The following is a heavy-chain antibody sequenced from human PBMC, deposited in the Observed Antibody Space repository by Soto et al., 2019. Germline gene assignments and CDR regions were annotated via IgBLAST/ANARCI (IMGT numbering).Heavy chain of an antibody. Sequence: GASVKVSCKASGGTFSSYAISWVRQAPGQGLEWMGGIIPIFGTANYAQKFQGRVTITADESTSTAYMELSSLRSEDTAVYYCARDPAIVVRENYFDYWGQGTLVTVSS. CDR1: GGTFSSYA. D-gene: IGHD2-15*01. V-gene: IGHV1-69*13. CDR2: IIPIFGTA. J-gene: IGHJ4*02. CDR3: ARDPAIVVRENYFDY.